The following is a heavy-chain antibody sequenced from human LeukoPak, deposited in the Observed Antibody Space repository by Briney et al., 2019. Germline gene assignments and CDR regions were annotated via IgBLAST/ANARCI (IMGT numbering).Heavy chain of an antibody. J-gene: IGHJ6*02. CDR1: GYTFTSYG. CDR3: ARDPGVPRFDYYYGMDV. CDR2: ISAYNGNT. Sequence: ASVKVSCKASGYTFTSYGISWVRQAPGQGLEWMGWISAYNGNTNYAQKLQGRVTMTTDTSTSTAYMELRSLRSDDTAVYYCARDPGVPRFDYYYGMDVWGQGTTVTVSS. V-gene: IGHV1-18*01. D-gene: IGHD7-27*01.